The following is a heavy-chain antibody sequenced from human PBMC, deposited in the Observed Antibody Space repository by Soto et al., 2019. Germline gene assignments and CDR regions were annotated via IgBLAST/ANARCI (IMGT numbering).Heavy chain of an antibody. D-gene: IGHD3-3*01. Sequence: QVQLQESGPGLVKPSETLSLTCTVSGDSVSSGSYYWSWIRQPPGKGLEWIGYIYYSGSTNYNPSLKSRVTISVDTSKNQFSLKLSSVTAADTAVYYCARESGVVTYYFDYWGQGTLVTVSS. CDR3: ARESGVVTYYFDY. CDR1: GDSVSSGSYY. V-gene: IGHV4-61*01. CDR2: IYYSGST. J-gene: IGHJ4*02.